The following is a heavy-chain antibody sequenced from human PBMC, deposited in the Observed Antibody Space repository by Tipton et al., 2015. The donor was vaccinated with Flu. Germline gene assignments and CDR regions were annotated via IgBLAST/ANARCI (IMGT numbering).Heavy chain of an antibody. CDR2: IYYTGST. Sequence: TLSLTCTVSGGSISSYYWGWIRQPPGKGLEWIGYIYYTGSTNYNPSRKSRVTISVDTSNNQFSLKLSSLTAADTAVYYCARLPLPLSYFDYWGQGTLVTVSS. CDR3: ARLPLPLSYFDY. CDR1: GGSISSYY. J-gene: IGHJ4*02. V-gene: IGHV4-59*01.